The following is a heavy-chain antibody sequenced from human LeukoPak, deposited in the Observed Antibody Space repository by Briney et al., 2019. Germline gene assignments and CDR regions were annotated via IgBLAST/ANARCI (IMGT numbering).Heavy chain of an antibody. CDR3: ARGGPISSGYPYYFDY. CDR1: GFTFSSYD. V-gene: IGHV3-13*01. D-gene: IGHD5-12*01. Sequence: GGSLRLSCAASGFTFSSYDMHWVRQATGKGLEWVSAIGTAGDTYYPGSVKGRFTISRENAKNSLYLQINSLRAEDTAVYYCARGGPISSGYPYYFDYWGQRTLVTVSS. CDR2: IGTAGDT. J-gene: IGHJ4*02.